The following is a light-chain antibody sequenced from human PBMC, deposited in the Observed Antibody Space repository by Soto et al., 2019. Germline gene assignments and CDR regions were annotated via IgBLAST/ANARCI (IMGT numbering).Light chain of an antibody. CDR2: YSS. V-gene: IGKV3-15*01. Sequence: EIVMTQSPATLSVSPGQSATLSCRASERGRSHVDWYQQKPGQAPRLLIYYSSTRATFSPAMFSGRESVTEFTLTSSSLHSEDFAVYYCHHYHNGPMTFGQGTRLEIK. J-gene: IGKJ5*01. CDR3: HHYHNGPMT. CDR1: ERGRSH.